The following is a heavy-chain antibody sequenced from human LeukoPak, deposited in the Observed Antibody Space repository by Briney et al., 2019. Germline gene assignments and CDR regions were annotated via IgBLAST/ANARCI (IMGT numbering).Heavy chain of an antibody. V-gene: IGHV3-23*01. CDR2: ISGSGGST. CDR1: GFTFSSYA. CDR3: AKDKGIAAAGNEETYFDY. Sequence: GGSLRLSCAASGFTFSSYAMSWVRQAPGKGLEWVSAISGSGGSTYYADSVKGRFTISRDNSKNTLYLQMNSLRAEDTAVYYCAKDKGIAAAGNEETYFDYWGQGTLVTVSS. D-gene: IGHD6-13*01. J-gene: IGHJ4*02.